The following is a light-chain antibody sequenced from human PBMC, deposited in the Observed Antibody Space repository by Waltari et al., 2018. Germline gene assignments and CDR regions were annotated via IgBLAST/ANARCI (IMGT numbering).Light chain of an antibody. CDR2: WAS. CDR3: QQYYSMPLT. V-gene: IGKV4-1*01. CDR1: QSIFHASNNKNY. J-gene: IGKJ3*01. Sequence: DIVMTQSPDSLAVSLGERVSINCKSSQSIFHASNNKNYLAWYQQKAGQPPKLLIYWASSREFGVPKRFSGTGSGTDFTPTISSLEAEDVAIYFCQQYYSMPLTFGPGTTVEI.